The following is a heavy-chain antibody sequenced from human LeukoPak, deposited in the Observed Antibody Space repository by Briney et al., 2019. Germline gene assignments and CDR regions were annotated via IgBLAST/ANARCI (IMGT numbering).Heavy chain of an antibody. Sequence: GGSLRLSCAASGFTFSSYWMSWVRQAPGKGLEWVANIKQDGSETHYVDALKGRFTISRDNAKNSLYLQMNSLRAEDTAVYYCAHLRSTRLSDYWGQGTLVTVSS. J-gene: IGHJ4*02. CDR1: GFTFSSYW. CDR3: AHLRSTRLSDY. V-gene: IGHV3-7*01. D-gene: IGHD2-2*01. CDR2: IKQDGSET.